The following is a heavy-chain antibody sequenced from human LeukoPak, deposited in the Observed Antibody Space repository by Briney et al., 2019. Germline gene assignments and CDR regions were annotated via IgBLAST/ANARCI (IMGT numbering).Heavy chain of an antibody. V-gene: IGHV3-30*02. CDR2: MRSKGSTE. CDR3: ATNPEYKGGSYGTFDF. D-gene: IGHD2/OR15-2a*01. J-gene: IGHJ4*02. CDR1: GFSFGSYA. Sequence: GGSLRLSCATSGFSFGSYAMHWVRQAPGRGLEWVAVMRSKGSTEYNNDSVKGRFTISRDNSKNILYLYMNSVTADDTAIYYCATNPEYKGGSYGTFDFWGQGTLVTVSS.